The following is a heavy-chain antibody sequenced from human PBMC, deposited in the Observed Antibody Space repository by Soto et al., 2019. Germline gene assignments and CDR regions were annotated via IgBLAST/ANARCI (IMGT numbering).Heavy chain of an antibody. Sequence: PSETLSLTCSVSGDAISNFNWNWVRHTPGRGLEWIGGVHRSGSTDYNPSLKGRLTISLDTSKSQFSLGLRSATAADTATYYCAGRTRALRGSYFPYWGQGIPVTVSS. J-gene: IGHJ4*02. CDR3: AGRTRALRGSYFPY. V-gene: IGHV4-59*03. CDR2: VHRSGST. CDR1: GDAISNFN. D-gene: IGHD3-9*01.